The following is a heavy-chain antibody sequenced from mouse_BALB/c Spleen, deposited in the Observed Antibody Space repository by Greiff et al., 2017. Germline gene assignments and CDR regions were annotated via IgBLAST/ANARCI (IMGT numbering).Heavy chain of an antibody. V-gene: IGHV2-4-1*01. CDR1: GFSLTSYG. D-gene: IGHD2-14*01. J-gene: IGHJ4*01. CDR3: TRTAYYRYSYAMDY. CDR2: IWSGGST. Sequence: QVQLKESGPGLVQPSQSLSITCTVSGFSLTSYGVHWVRQSPGKGLEWLGVIWSGGSTDYNAAFISRLSISEDNSKSQVFFKMNSMQDDDTAIYCCTRTAYYRYSYAMDYWGQGTSVTVSS.